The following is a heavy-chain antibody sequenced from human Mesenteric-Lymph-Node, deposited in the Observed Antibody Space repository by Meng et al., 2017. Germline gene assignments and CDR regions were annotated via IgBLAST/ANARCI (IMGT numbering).Heavy chain of an antibody. CDR3: ARYGDYAEGFDY. CDR1: GFSFSDYE. Sequence: GSLRLSCAASGFSFSDYEMNWVRQSPVKGLEWIGSIHYYKCAYYYPSLKGRVTISIDSCKNQFSLKLTSVTAADTAVYYCARYGDYAEGFDYWGQGTLVTVSS. J-gene: IGHJ4*02. D-gene: IGHD4-17*01. CDR2: IHYYKCA. V-gene: IGHV4-38-2*01.